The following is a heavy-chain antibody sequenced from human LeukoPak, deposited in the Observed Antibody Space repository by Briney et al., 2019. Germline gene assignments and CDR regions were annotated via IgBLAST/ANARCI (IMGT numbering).Heavy chain of an antibody. V-gene: IGHV3-23*01. CDR2: ISGSGGST. CDR1: GFTFSSYA. CDR3: AKEGYDFWSGYWFDP. J-gene: IGHJ5*02. D-gene: IGHD3-3*01. Sequence: GGSLRLSCAASGFTFSSYAMSWVRQAPGKGLEWVSAISGSGGSTYYADSVKGRFTISRDNSKNTLYLQMSSLRAEDTAVYYCAKEGYDFWSGYWFDPWGQGTLVTVSS.